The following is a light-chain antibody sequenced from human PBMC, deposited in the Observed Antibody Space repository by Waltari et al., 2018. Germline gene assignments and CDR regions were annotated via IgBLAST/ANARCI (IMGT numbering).Light chain of an antibody. J-gene: IGLJ2*01. CDR1: SSNVGSNS. CDR2: DYD. V-gene: IGLV1-44*01. CDR3: AAWEDSLNGVL. Sequence: QSMLTQPPSASGTPGQRVTISCSGSSSNVGSNSVNWFQHLPGVAPKLLIYDYDQRPSGVPDRFSGSKSGTSASLVISGLQSDDEADYYCAAWEDSLNGVLFGGGTKLTVL.